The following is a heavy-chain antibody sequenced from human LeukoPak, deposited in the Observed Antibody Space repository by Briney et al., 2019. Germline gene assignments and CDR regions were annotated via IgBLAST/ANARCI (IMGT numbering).Heavy chain of an antibody. CDR1: GYTFTSYA. V-gene: IGHV7-4-1*02. Sequence: ASVKVSCKASGYTFTSYAMNWVRQAPGQGLEWMGWINTNTGNPTYAQGFTGRFVFSLDTSVSTAYLQISSLKAEDTAVYYCARGGDSSRYYYAAYFDYWGQGTLVTVSS. D-gene: IGHD3-22*01. J-gene: IGHJ4*02. CDR2: INTNTGNP. CDR3: ARGGDSSRYYYAAYFDY.